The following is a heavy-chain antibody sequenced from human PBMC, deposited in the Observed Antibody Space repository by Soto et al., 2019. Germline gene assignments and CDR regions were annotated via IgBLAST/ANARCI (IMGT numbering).Heavy chain of an antibody. V-gene: IGHV4-59*08. CDR1: GGSISSYY. CDR2: IYYSGST. Sequence: SETLSLTCTVSGGSISSYYWSWIRQPPGKGLEWIGYIYYSGSTNYNPSLKSRVTISVDTSKNQFSLKLSSVTAADTAVYYCARLERFGELTTHTYYYYMDVWGKGTTVTVSS. J-gene: IGHJ6*03. CDR3: ARLERFGELTTHTYYYYMDV. D-gene: IGHD3-10*01.